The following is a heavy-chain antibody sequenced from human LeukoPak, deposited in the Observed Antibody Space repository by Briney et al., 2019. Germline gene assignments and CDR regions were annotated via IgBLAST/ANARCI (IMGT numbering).Heavy chain of an antibody. CDR3: ANIGGYYYDSSGYYQDY. V-gene: IGHV3-30*18. Sequence: GGSLRLSCAASGFTFSSYGMHWVRKAPGKGLEWVAVISYDGSNKYYADSVKGRFTISRDNSKNTLYLQMNSLRAEDTAVYYCANIGGYYYDSSGYYQDYWGQGTLVTVSS. CDR1: GFTFSSYG. J-gene: IGHJ4*02. CDR2: ISYDGSNK. D-gene: IGHD3-22*01.